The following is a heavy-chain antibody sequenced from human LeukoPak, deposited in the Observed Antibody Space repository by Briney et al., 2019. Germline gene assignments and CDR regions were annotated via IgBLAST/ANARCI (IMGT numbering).Heavy chain of an antibody. CDR3: AREGAVAPLDY. CDR2: IYYSGIT. CDR1: GNSLNIYS. D-gene: IGHD6-19*01. Sequence: SETLSLTCTVSGNSLNIYSWNWIRQSPEKGLECIGYIYYSGITNYNPSLKSRVTISVDTSKNQFSLKLSSVTAADTAVYYCAREGAVAPLDYWGQGTLVTVSS. J-gene: IGHJ4*02. V-gene: IGHV4-59*01.